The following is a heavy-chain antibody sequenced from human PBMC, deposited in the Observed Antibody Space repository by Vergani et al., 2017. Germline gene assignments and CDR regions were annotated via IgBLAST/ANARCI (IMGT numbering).Heavy chain of an antibody. CDR1: GFTFSSYA. Sequence: EVQLLESGGGLVQPGGSLRLSCAASGFTFSSYAMRWVRQAPGKGLEWVSAISGSGGSTYSAASVKGRFTISRDNSKNTLYLQMNSLRAEDTAVYYCAKDPPRIAVAGTTGYWGQGTLVTVSS. D-gene: IGHD6-19*01. V-gene: IGHV3-23*01. CDR2: ISGSGGST. J-gene: IGHJ4*02. CDR3: AKDPPRIAVAGTTGY.